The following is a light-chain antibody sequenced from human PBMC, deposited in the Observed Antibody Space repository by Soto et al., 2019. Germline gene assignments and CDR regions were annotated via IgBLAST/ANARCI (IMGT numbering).Light chain of an antibody. CDR2: GAS. CDR1: ENVRTF. J-gene: IGKJ1*01. Sequence: EVVLTQSPATLSLSPGERATLSCRASENVRTFVDWYQQKPGQAPRLLMFGASNRATGIPARFSGSGSGTDFTLTISNLEPEDFAVYYCHHFGSLPETFGQGTNVE. V-gene: IGKV3-11*01. CDR3: HHFGSLPET.